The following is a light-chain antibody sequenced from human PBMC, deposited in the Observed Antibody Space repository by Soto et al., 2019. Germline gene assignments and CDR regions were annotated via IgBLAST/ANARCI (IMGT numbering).Light chain of an antibody. CDR2: DAS. CDR3: QQRSNWPRT. Sequence: EIVLTQSPGTLSLSPVERATLSCRASQSVSSYLLWYQQKPGQTPRLLIYDASNRATGIPARFSGSGSGTDFTLTISSLEPEDFAVYYCQQRSNWPRTFGQGTKVDI. J-gene: IGKJ1*01. CDR1: QSVSSY. V-gene: IGKV3-11*01.